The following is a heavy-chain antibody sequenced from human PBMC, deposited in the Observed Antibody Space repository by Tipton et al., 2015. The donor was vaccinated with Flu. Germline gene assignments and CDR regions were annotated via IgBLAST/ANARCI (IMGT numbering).Heavy chain of an antibody. CDR2: ISSINSNI. CDR3: ARDFPVRLVVPAALGELDYYYNALDV. Sequence: SLRLSCVASGFTFNTYNMNWVRQAPGKGLEWVSSISSINSNIHYADSVKVRFTISRDNAKNSLYLQMDNLRAEDTAVDYCARDFPVRLVVPAALGELDYYYNALDVWGQGPTVIVS. CDR1: GFTFNTYN. J-gene: IGHJ6*02. D-gene: IGHD2-2*01. V-gene: IGHV3-21*01.